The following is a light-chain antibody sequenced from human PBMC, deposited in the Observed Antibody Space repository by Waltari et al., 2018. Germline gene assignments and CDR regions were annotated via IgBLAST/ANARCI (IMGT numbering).Light chain of an antibody. CDR3: QQRSNWPLT. V-gene: IGKV3-11*01. CDR1: LSVSSH. CDR2: DAS. J-gene: IGKJ4*01. Sequence: IVLTQSPATPSLSPGERATLRCRASLSVSSHLAWYQQQPGQAHRLLIHDASNRSTGIPARFSGRGSGPDFTLSISSLEPEDFAVYYCQQRSNWPLTFGGGTKVEIK.